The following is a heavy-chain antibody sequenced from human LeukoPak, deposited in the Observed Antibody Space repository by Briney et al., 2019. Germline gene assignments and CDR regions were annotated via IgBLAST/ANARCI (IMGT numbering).Heavy chain of an antibody. Sequence: GGSLRLSCAASGFTFSSYAMSWVRQAPGKGLEWVSAISGSGGSTYYADSVKGRSTISRDNSKNTLYLQMNSLRAEDTAVYYCTSGRITIFGVVRSFDYWGQGTLVTVSS. J-gene: IGHJ4*02. CDR3: TSGRITIFGVVRSFDY. CDR2: ISGSGGST. V-gene: IGHV3-23*01. CDR1: GFTFSSYA. D-gene: IGHD3-3*01.